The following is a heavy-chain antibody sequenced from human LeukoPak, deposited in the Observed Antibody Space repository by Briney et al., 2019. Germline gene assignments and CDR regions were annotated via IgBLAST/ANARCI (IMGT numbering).Heavy chain of an antibody. CDR2: IYYSGST. CDR3: ARLGIAAAGTGDY. J-gene: IGHJ4*02. CDR1: GGSISSSSYY. Sequence: SETLSLTCTVSGGSISSSSYYRGWIRQPPGKGLEWIGSIYYSGSTYYNPSLKSRVTISVDTSKNQFSLKLSSVTAADTAVYYCARLGIAAAGTGDYWGQGTLVTVSS. V-gene: IGHV4-39*01. D-gene: IGHD6-13*01.